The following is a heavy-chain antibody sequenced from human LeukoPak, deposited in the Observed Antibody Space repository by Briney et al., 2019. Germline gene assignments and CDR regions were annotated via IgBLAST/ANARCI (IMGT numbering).Heavy chain of an antibody. CDR3: AREIGGYTASYYDSSGFDY. V-gene: IGHV4-59*01. D-gene: IGHD3-22*01. Sequence: PSETLSLTCTVSGGSISSYYWSWIRQPPGKGLEWIGYIYYSGSTNYNPSLKSRVTISVDTSKNQFSLKLSSVTAADTAVYYRAREIGGYTASYYDSSGFDYWGQGTLVTVSS. J-gene: IGHJ4*02. CDR1: GGSISSYY. CDR2: IYYSGST.